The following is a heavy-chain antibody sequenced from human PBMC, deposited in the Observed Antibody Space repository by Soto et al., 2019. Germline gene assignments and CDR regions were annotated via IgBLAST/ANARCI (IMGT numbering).Heavy chain of an antibody. CDR1: GGSVTTGSYN. CDR3: AREVHGMDV. Sequence: QVQLQESGPGLVRPAETLSLTCTVSGGSVTTGSYNWSWIRRPPGNGLEWIGNIFFTGITHYNPSLSYRVTVSVDTSQNQYSLMVGSVNAADTAGFSCAREVHGMDVCGHGTTVTVSS. V-gene: IGHV4-61*01. CDR2: IFFTGIT. J-gene: IGHJ6*02.